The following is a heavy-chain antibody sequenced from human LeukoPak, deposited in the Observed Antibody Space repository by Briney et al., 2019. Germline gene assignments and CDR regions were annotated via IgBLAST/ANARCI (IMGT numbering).Heavy chain of an antibody. J-gene: IGHJ6*03. CDR3: AKVGGVDYGDYSYYYYMDV. CDR2: ISGSGGST. V-gene: IGHV3-23*01. CDR1: GFTFSSYE. D-gene: IGHD4-17*01. Sequence: GGSLRLSCAASGFTFSSYEMNWVRQAPGKGLEWVSAISGSGGSTYYADSVKGRFTISRDNSKNTLYLQMNSLRAEDTAVYYCAKVGGVDYGDYSYYYYMDVWGKGTTVTVSS.